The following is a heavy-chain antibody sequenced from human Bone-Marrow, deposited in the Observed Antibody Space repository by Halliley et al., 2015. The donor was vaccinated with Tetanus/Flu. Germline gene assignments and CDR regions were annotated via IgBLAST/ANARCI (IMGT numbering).Heavy chain of an antibody. V-gene: IGHV4-38-2*01. D-gene: IGHD6-19*01. CDR2: LYHSGTI. CDR1: GYSFSSGYY. J-gene: IGHJ4*02. Sequence: TLSLTCAVSGYSFSSGYYWGWIRQPPGKGLGWIGSLYHSGTIYYNPSLQSRVTISEDTSKNQFSLKLSSVTAADTAVYSCARQAETNGWYDYWGQGTLVTVSS. CDR3: ARQAETNGWYDY.